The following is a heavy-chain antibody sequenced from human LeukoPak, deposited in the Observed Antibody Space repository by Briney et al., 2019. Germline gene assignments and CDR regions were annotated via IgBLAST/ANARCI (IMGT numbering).Heavy chain of an antibody. CDR2: IIPIFGTA. Sequence: SVNVSCKASGGTFSSYAISWVRQAPGQGLEWMGGIIPIFGTANYAQKFQGRVTITADESTSTAYMELSCLRSEDTAVYYCALPYYYDSTLPRYWGQGTLVTVSS. CDR3: ALPYYYDSTLPRY. D-gene: IGHD3-22*01. V-gene: IGHV1-69*13. J-gene: IGHJ4*02. CDR1: GGTFSSYA.